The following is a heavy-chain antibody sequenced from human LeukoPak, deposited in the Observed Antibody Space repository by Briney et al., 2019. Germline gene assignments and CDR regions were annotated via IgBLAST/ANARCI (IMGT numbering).Heavy chain of an antibody. CDR1: GGSISSSTYF. J-gene: IGHJ5*02. CDR2: IYYSGST. Sequence: PSETLSLTCTVSGGSISSSTYFWGWVRQPPGKGLEWIGSIYYSGSTSYNPSLKSRVTISVDKSKNQFSLKLRSVTAADTAVYYCARPLSLGYCSGGSCYGRGAWFDRWGQGTLVTVSS. V-gene: IGHV4-39*07. CDR3: ARPLSLGYCSGGSCYGRGAWFDR. D-gene: IGHD2-15*01.